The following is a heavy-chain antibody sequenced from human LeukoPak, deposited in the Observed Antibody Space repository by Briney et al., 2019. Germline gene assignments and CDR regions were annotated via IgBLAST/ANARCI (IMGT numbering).Heavy chain of an antibody. CDR1: GFTFSSYS. D-gene: IGHD6-6*01. CDR3: AKGSYSSSSAAGGGFFDY. Sequence: GGSLRLSCAASGFTFSSYSMNWVRQAPGKGLEWVSSISSSSSYIYYADSVKGRFTISRDNAKNSLYLQMNSLRAEDTAVYYCAKGSYSSSSAAGGGFFDYWGQGTLVTVSS. V-gene: IGHV3-21*01. J-gene: IGHJ4*02. CDR2: ISSSSSYI.